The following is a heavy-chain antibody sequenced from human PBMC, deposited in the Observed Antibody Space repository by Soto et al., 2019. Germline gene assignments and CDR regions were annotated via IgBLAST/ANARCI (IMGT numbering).Heavy chain of an antibody. V-gene: IGHV4-59*01. CDR2: IYYSGST. D-gene: IGHD3-22*01. CDR3: ARTYDGSVPNSGGYGFDS. CDR1: GGSISSYY. J-gene: IGHJ3*02. Sequence: QVQLQESGPGLVKPSETLSLSCSVSGGSISSYYWSWIRQPPGKGLEWIAYIYYSGSTSYNPSLKSRVSISLDTSTTQFSLKLSSVTAADTAVYYCARTYDGSVPNSGGYGFDSWGQGTMVTVSS.